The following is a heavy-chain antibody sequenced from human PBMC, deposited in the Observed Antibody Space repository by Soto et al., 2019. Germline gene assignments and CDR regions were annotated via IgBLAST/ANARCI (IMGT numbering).Heavy chain of an antibody. D-gene: IGHD1-26*01. J-gene: IGHJ4*01. Sequence: QVQLVQSGAEVKKPGSSVKVSCKASGGTFSNYAINWVRQAPGQGLEWMGGIIPLFGTPNYAQKFQGRVTFTAHKSTSTAYMELRSLRSVHTGVYYCASGWETVGTTNHFAYLGQGTLVTVSS. CDR2: IIPLFGTP. CDR3: ASGWETVGTTNHFAY. CDR1: GGTFSNYA. V-gene: IGHV1-69*06.